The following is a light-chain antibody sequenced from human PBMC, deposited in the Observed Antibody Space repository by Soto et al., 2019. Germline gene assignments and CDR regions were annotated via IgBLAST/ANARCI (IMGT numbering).Light chain of an antibody. CDR3: LLSYSGARLVV. Sequence: QAVVTQEPSLNVSPGGTVTLTCGSSTGAVTSGHYPYWFQQKPGQAPRTLIYDTSNKHSWTPARFSGSLLGGKAALTLSGAQHEDEAEYYCLLSYSGARLVVFGGGTKVTVL. J-gene: IGLJ2*01. V-gene: IGLV7-46*01. CDR2: DTS. CDR1: TGAVTSGHY.